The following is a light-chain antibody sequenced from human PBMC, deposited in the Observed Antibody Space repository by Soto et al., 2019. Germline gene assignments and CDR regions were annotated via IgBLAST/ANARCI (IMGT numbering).Light chain of an antibody. CDR2: DAS. J-gene: IGKJ1*01. Sequence: DIQMTQSPSTLSASVGDRVTISCRASQRISRWLAWYQQKPGKAPKLLIYDASSLQSGVPSRFSGSGSGTEFTLTFSSLQPDDFATYHCQQYNGYSRTVGQGTKVEIK. CDR3: QQYNGYSRT. CDR1: QRISRW. V-gene: IGKV1-5*01.